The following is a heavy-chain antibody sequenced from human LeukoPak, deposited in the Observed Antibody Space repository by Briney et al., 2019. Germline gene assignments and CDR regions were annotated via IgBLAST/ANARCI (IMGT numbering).Heavy chain of an antibody. CDR3: ARVEEVGATDWFDY. Sequence: GGSLRLSCAASGFTFSTFAMIWVRQPPGKGLEWVSSISSSSSYIYYADSVKGRFTISRDHAKNSLYLQMNSLRAEDTAVYYCARVEEVGATDWFDYWGQGTLVTVSS. CDR1: GFTFSTFA. V-gene: IGHV3-21*01. CDR2: ISSSSSYI. D-gene: IGHD1-26*01. J-gene: IGHJ4*02.